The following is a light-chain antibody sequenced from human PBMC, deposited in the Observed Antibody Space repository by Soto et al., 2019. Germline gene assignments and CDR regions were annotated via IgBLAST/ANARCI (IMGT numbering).Light chain of an antibody. Sequence: QSVLTQPPSASGTPGQRVTISCSGSISNIGGNTVNWYQQLPGTDPQLLMYTNNQRPSGVPDRFSGSKSGTSASLAISGLQSEDEADYYCAALDDSLNGVVFGGGTKLTVL. CDR1: ISNIGGNT. J-gene: IGLJ2*01. V-gene: IGLV1-44*01. CDR2: TNN. CDR3: AALDDSLNGVV.